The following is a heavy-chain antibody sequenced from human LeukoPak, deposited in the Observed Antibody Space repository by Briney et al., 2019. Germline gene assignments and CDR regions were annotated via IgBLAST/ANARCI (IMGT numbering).Heavy chain of an antibody. V-gene: IGHV1-46*01. CDR2: INPSGGST. CDR3: ARDGGRRGWYYFDY. D-gene: IGHD6-19*01. CDR1: GYTFTTYY. Sequence: ASVKVSCKASGYTFTTYYMHWVRQAPGQGLEWMGIINPSGGSTTYAQKFQGRVTMTRDTSTSRVYVELSSLRSEDTAVYFCARDGGRRGWYYFDYWGQGTLVTVSS. J-gene: IGHJ4*02.